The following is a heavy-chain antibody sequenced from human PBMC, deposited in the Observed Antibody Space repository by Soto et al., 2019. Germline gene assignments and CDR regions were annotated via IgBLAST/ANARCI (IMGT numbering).Heavy chain of an antibody. CDR1: GYRFTSYW. Sequence: GESLKISCRASGYRFTSYWIAWVRQMPGKGLEWMGIIFPSDSDTRYSPSFQGQVTISADRSTSTVFLQWASLKASDTAVYFCARKDKSGYFNWFDPWGQGTLVTVSS. CDR2: IFPSDSDT. V-gene: IGHV5-51*01. CDR3: ARKDKSGYFNWFDP. J-gene: IGHJ5*02. D-gene: IGHD3-22*01.